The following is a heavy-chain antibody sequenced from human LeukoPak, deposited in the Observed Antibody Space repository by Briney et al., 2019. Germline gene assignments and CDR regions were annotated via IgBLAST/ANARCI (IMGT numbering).Heavy chain of an antibody. J-gene: IGHJ6*03. CDR3: ARSEQFPYYMDV. D-gene: IGHD6-19*01. CDR2: INPNTGGT. CDR1: GYTFTGYY. V-gene: IGHV1-2*02. Sequence: VASVKVSCKASGYTFTGYYMHWVRQAPGQGLEWMGWINPNTGGTNYAQKFQGRVTMTRDTSISTAYMELSRLRSDDTAVYYCARSEQFPYYMDVWGKGTTVTVSS.